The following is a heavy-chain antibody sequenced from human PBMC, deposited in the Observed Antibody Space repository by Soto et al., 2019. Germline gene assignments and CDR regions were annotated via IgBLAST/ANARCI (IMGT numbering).Heavy chain of an antibody. CDR1: GFTFSSYG. CDR3: ARTSFGGLTWRMPPPMTLYAYGMDV. V-gene: IGHV3-30-3*01. CDR2: MSYDGSTK. J-gene: IGHJ6*02. D-gene: IGHD3-16*01. Sequence: GGSLRLSCAASGFTFSSYGMYWVRQAPGKGLEWVAIMSYDGSTKYFADSVKGRFTISRDNSQNTLFLQMNSLRAGDTAVYYCARTSFGGLTWRMPPPMTLYAYGMDVWGQGTTVTVSS.